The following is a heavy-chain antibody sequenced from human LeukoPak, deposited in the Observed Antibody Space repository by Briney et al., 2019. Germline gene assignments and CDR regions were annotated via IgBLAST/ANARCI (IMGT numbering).Heavy chain of an antibody. CDR1: GGSISSGSYY. J-gene: IGHJ6*03. V-gene: IGHV4-61*02. CDR3: ARDPPSGTSLDYYYYYYMDV. CDR2: IYTSGST. D-gene: IGHD2-2*01. Sequence: PSQTLSLTCTVSGGSISSGSYYWSWIRQPAGKGLEWIGRIYTSGSTNYNPSLKSRFTISVDTSKNQFSLKLSSVTAADTAVYYWARDPPSGTSLDYYYYYYMDVWGKGTTVTVSS.